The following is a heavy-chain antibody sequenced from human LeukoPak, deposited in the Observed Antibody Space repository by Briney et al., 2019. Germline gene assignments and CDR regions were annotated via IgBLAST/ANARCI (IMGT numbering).Heavy chain of an antibody. CDR1: GYTFTTYA. CDR2: INTNTGNP. D-gene: IGHD3-22*01. J-gene: IGHJ4*02. CDR3: ARDSRGYPD. Sequence: GASVKVSYKASGYTFTTYALNWVRQAPGQGLEWMGWINTNTGNPTYAQGFTGRFVFSLDTSVNTTYLQISNLKAEDTAVYYCARDSRGYPDWGQGTLVTVSS. V-gene: IGHV7-4-1*01.